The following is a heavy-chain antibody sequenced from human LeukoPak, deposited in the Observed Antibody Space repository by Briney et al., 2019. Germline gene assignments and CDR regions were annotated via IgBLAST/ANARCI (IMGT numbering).Heavy chain of an antibody. CDR2: IFYSGST. Sequence: PSETLSLTCTVSGGSISRGDHYWSWIRQHPGKGLEWVGYIFYSGSTYYNPSLKRRVTMSVDTSKNQFSLKLSSVTAADTAVYYCARDRYGGIIDSWGQGTLVSVSS. CDR1: GGSISRGDHY. J-gene: IGHJ4*02. V-gene: IGHV4-31*03. D-gene: IGHD1-1*01. CDR3: ARDRYGGIIDS.